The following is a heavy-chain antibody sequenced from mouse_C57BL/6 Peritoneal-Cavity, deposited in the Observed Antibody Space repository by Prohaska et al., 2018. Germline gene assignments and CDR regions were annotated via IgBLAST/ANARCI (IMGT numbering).Heavy chain of an antibody. J-gene: IGHJ2*01. Sequence: EVKLEASGGGLVQPGGSLKLSCVASGFTFSNSWMNWVRQCPGKGLEWVTQIRLKSDNYETHYAESVKGRVTISRDDSKSSVYLQMDNLRVEDTGIYYCTAGVVGPFDYWGQGTTLTVSS. CDR2: IRLKSDNYET. CDR1: GFTFSNSW. CDR3: TAGVVGPFDY. D-gene: IGHD1-1*01. V-gene: IGHV6-3*01.